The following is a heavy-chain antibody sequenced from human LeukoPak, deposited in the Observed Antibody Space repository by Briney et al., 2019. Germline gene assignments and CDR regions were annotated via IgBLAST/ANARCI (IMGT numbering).Heavy chain of an antibody. Sequence: GGSLRLSCAASGFTFSSYSMNWVRHAPGRGLEWVSSISSSSSYIYYTDSVKGRFTISRDNAKNSLYLQMNSLRAEDTAVYYCARDRGDYSGSYYFDYWGQGTLVTVSS. CDR2: ISSSSSYI. CDR1: GFTFSSYS. V-gene: IGHV3-21*01. D-gene: IGHD1-26*01. CDR3: ARDRGDYSGSYYFDY. J-gene: IGHJ4*02.